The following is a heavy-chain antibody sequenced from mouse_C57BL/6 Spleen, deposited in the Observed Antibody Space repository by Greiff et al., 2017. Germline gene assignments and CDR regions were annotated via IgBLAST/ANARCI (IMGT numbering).Heavy chain of an antibody. D-gene: IGHD1-1*01. J-gene: IGHJ4*01. V-gene: IGHV1-54*01. CDR3: ARSGLTTVGDYAMDY. Sequence: QVQLQQSGAELVRPGTSVKVSCKASGYAFTNYLIEWVKQRPGQGLEWIGVINPGSGGTNYNEKFKGKATMTADKSSSTASMQLSSLTSEDSAVYFCARSGLTTVGDYAMDYWGQGTSVTVSS. CDR1: GYAFTNYL. CDR2: INPGSGGT.